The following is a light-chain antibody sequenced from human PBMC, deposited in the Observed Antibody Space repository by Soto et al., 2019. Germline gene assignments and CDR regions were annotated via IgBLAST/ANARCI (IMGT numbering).Light chain of an antibody. CDR1: SSDVGGYNY. Sequence: QSALTQPPSASGSPGQPVTISCTGTSSDVGGYNYVSWYQQHPGKAPKLMIYEVSKRPSGVPDRFSGSKSGNTASLTVSGLQADDEADYYFSSWEVFGGWTKVTVL. J-gene: IGLJ2*01. V-gene: IGLV2-8*01. CDR2: EVS. CDR3: SSWEV.